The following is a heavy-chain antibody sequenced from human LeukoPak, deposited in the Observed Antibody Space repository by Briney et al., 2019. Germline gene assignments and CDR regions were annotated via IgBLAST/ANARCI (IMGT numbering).Heavy chain of an antibody. V-gene: IGHV3-43*01. D-gene: IGHD1-1*01. CDR2: ISWDGVST. CDR3: AKGNAYSDYYMDV. CDR1: GFTFDDYS. Sequence: GGSLRLSCAASGFTFDDYSIHWVRQAPGKGLEWVSFISWDGVSTYYADSVKGRFTISRDNSKNSLYLQINSLRTEDTALYYCAKGNAYSDYYMDVWGKGTTVTVSS. J-gene: IGHJ6*03.